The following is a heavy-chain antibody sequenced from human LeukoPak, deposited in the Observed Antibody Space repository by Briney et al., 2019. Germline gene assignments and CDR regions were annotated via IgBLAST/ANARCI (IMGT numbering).Heavy chain of an antibody. CDR3: ARDRYPNYDSSGNWFDP. CDR2: TYYRSKWYN. V-gene: IGHV6-1*01. J-gene: IGHJ5*02. CDR1: GDSFSSNSAA. D-gene: IGHD3-22*01. Sequence: SQTLSLTCAISGDSFSSNSAAWNWIRQSPSRGLEWLGRTYYRSKWYNDYAVSVKSRITINPDTSKNQFSLQLNSVTPGDTAVYYCARDRYPNYDSSGNWFDPWGQGTLVTVSS.